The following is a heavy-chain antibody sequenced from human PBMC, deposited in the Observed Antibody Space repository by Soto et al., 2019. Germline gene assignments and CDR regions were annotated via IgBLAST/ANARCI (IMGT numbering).Heavy chain of an antibody. V-gene: IGHV4-39*01. Sequence: QLQLQESGPGLVKPSETLSLSCTVSGGSITSSFYWGWISQPPGKGLEWIGSIYGTGNTYYNPSLKGRVTIAADTSKNQFSLNLISVTAADTAVYYCRSSCRYSTDVWGQGATVTVSS. CDR1: GGSITSSFY. J-gene: IGHJ6*02. CDR2: IYGTGNT. CDR3: RSSCRYSTDV. D-gene: IGHD2-15*01.